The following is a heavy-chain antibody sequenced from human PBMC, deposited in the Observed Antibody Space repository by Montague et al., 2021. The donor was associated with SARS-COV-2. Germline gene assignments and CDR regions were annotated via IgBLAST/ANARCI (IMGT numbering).Heavy chain of an antibody. Sequence: SLSLSCAASGLTFSESGFHWIRQPPGKGLEWVAVIWYDGSKTYYSDSVRGRFTISRDDSKNTVSLQMNSLTADDTAMYYCVSAGSPFDYWGQGTLVSVSS. CDR1: GLTFSESG. CDR2: IWYDGSKT. D-gene: IGHD1-1*01. CDR3: VSAGSPFDY. J-gene: IGHJ4*02. V-gene: IGHV3-33*01.